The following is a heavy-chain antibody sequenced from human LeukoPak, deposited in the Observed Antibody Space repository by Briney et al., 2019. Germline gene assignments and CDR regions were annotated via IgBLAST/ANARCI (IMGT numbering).Heavy chain of an antibody. CDR2: INAGNGNT. V-gene: IGHV1-3*01. J-gene: IGHJ6*02. CDR3: AREGALGYCSSTSCYAGDPYYYYGMDV. D-gene: IGHD2-2*01. Sequence: ASVKVSCKASGYTFTSYAMHWVRQAPGQRLEWMGWINAGNGNTKYSQKFQGRVTITRDTSASTAYMELSSLRSEDTAVYYCAREGALGYCSSTSCYAGDPYYYYGMDVWGQGTTVTVSS. CDR1: GYTFTSYA.